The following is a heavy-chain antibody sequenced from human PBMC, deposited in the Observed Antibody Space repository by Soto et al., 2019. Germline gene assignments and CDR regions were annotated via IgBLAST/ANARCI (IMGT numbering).Heavy chain of an antibody. CDR3: ARLGYYYGSGSYNYYYYYYMDV. J-gene: IGHJ6*03. CDR2: INHSGST. Sequence: SETLSLTCAVYGGSFSGYYWSWIRKPPGKGLEWIGEINHSGSTNYNPSLKSRVTISVDTSKNQFSLKLSSVTAADTAVYYCARLGYYYGSGSYNYYYYYYMDVWGKGTTVTVSS. V-gene: IGHV4-34*01. D-gene: IGHD3-10*01. CDR1: GGSFSGYY.